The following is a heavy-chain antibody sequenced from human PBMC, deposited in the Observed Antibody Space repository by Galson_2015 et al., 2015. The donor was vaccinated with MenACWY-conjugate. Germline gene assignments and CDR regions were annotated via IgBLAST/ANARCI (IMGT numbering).Heavy chain of an antibody. J-gene: IGHJ6*02. Sequence: SLRLSCAASELTVSSNYMTWVRQAPGKGLEWVSAIYDDGRTNYADSVKGRFTISRDNSKNKVYLQMDSLRAEDTAVYYCARYCSSNSCSHGGGGMDVWGQGTTVTVSS. V-gene: IGHV3-53*01. D-gene: IGHD2-2*01. CDR1: ELTVSSNY. CDR2: IYDDGRT. CDR3: ARYCSSNSCSHGGGGMDV.